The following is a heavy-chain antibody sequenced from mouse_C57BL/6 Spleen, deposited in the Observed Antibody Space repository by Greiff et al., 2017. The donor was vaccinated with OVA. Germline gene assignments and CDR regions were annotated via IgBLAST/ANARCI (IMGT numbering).Heavy chain of an antibody. CDR3: AGGGTGDY. CDR1: GYAFSSSW. Sequence: VQLQQSGPELVKPGASVKISCKASGYAFSSSWMNWVKQRPGKGLEWIGRIYPGDGDTNYNGKFKGKATLTADKSSSTAYMQLSSLTSEDSAVXFCAGGGTGDYWGQGTTLTVSS. D-gene: IGHD4-1*01. J-gene: IGHJ2*01. V-gene: IGHV1-82*01. CDR2: IYPGDGDT.